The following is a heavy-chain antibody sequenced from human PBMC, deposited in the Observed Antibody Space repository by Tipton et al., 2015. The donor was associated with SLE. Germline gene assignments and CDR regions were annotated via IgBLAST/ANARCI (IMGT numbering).Heavy chain of an antibody. V-gene: IGHV4-38-2*02. J-gene: IGHJ4*02. D-gene: IGHD3-10*01. CDR2: IYHSGST. Sequence: TLSLTCTVSGYSISSGYYWGWIRQPPGKGLEWIGSIYHSGSTYYNPSLKSRVTISVDTSKNQFSLKLSSVTAADTAVYYCARSRGPYYFDSWGQGTLVTVSS. CDR3: ARSRGPYYFDS. CDR1: GYSISSGYY.